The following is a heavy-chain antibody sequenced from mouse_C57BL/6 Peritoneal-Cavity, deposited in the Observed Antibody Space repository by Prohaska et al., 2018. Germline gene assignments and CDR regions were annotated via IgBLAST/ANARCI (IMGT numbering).Heavy chain of an antibody. CDR1: GFTFSGFW. CDR2: SNSDGSAI. J-gene: IGHJ1*03. CDR3: MKYNNHCYLDV. V-gene: IGHV11-2*01. D-gene: IGHD1-3*01. Sequence: EVQLLETGGGLVQPGGSRGLSCEGSGFTFSGFWMSWVRQTPGQTLEWIGESNSDGSAINYSPSIKDLFTIFRDNDKSTLYLQMSNVRSEDTATYRCMKYNNHCYLDVCCTGTTVAVSA.